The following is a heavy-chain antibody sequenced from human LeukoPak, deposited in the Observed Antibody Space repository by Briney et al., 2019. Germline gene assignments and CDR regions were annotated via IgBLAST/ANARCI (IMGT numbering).Heavy chain of an antibody. Sequence: PGVSLRLSCAASGFTFSNFAMIWVRQAPGKGLEWVSAISGSGDKTHYADSVKGRFTISRDNSKSALYMQLNNLRLEDTAVYYCGEGHWGRGTLVTVSS. CDR1: GFTFSNFA. V-gene: IGHV3-23*01. CDR3: GEGH. CDR2: ISGSGDKT. J-gene: IGHJ4*02.